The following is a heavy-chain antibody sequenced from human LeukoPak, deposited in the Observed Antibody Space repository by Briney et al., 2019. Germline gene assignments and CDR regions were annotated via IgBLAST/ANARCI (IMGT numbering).Heavy chain of an antibody. CDR1: GFTFSSYG. Sequence: GGSLRLSCAASGFTFSSYGIHWVRQAPGKGLEWVAVMPHDGDNKYYADSVKGRFTISRDNSKNTLYLRMNSLRAEDTAVYYCAKAGYSSIWYIDYWGQGTLVTVSS. CDR2: MPHDGDNK. CDR3: AKAGYSSIWYIDY. D-gene: IGHD6-13*01. J-gene: IGHJ4*02. V-gene: IGHV3-30*18.